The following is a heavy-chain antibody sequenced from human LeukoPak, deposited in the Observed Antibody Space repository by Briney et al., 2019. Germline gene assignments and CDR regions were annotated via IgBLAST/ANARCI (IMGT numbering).Heavy chain of an antibody. CDR3: ARVGVDGSGTYGDH. J-gene: IGHJ4*02. Sequence: GGALRLSYAVSGFTFSSYEMNWVRQAPGKGLGWVSYITSSGSVIYYSDPVKGRFTISRDDAKNSLYLQMNSLRAEDTAVYYCARVGVDGSGTYGDHWGQGTLVTVSS. V-gene: IGHV3-48*03. CDR1: GFTFSSYE. D-gene: IGHD3-10*01. CDR2: ITSSGSVI.